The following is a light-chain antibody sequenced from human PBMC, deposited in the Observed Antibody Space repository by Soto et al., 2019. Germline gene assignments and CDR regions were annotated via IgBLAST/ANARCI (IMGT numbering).Light chain of an antibody. CDR3: GTWDLSLGADV. CDR2: ETN. J-gene: IGLJ1*01. CDR1: SSNIGDNY. Sequence: SVLTQPPSVSAAPGQKVTISCSGSSSNIGDNYVSWYQHLPGTAPKLLIYETNKRPSGIPDRFSGSKSGTSATLGITGLQTGDEADYYCGTWDLSLGADVFGNGTKVTVL. V-gene: IGLV1-51*02.